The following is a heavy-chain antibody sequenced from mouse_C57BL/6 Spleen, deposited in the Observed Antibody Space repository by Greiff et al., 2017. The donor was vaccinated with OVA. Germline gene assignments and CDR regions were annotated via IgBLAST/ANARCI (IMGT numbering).Heavy chain of an antibody. V-gene: IGHV5-17*01. D-gene: IGHD4-1*01. CDR3: ARRTGTDWFAY. CDR1: GFTFSDYG. J-gene: IGHJ3*01. Sequence: EVQRVESGGGLVKPGGSVKLSCAASGFTFSDYGMHWVRQGRTKCVEWVPHRIVCSTSIYYADTVKGRFTISRDNAKNTLFLQMTSLRSEDTAMYYCARRTGTDWFAYWGQGTLVTVSA. CDR2: RIVCSTSI.